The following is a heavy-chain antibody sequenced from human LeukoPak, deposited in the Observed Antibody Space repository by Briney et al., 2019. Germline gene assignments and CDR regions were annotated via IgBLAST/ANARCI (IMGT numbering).Heavy chain of an antibody. J-gene: IGHJ5*02. CDR3: ARADDVLTSWFDP. Sequence: ASVKVSCKASGYTFTGYYMHWVRQAPGQGLEWMGWINPNSGGTNYAQKFQGWVTMTRDTSISTAYMELSRLRSDDTAVYYCARADDVLTSWFDPWGQGTLVTVSS. CDR1: GYTFTGYY. V-gene: IGHV1-2*04. CDR2: INPNSGGT. D-gene: IGHD4/OR15-4a*01.